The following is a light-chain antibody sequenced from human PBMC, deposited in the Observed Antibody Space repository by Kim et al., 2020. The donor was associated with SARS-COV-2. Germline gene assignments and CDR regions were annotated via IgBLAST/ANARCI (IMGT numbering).Light chain of an antibody. Sequence: AAVGDRVTITCRANQDISNCLGWFQQKPGKAPKSLIYAASSLRTGISSNFSGSGSGTDFTLTISSLQPEDFATYYCQQYLSYPLTFGQGTKVDIK. CDR3: QQYLSYPLT. CDR2: AAS. J-gene: IGKJ1*01. CDR1: QDISNC. V-gene: IGKV1-16*02.